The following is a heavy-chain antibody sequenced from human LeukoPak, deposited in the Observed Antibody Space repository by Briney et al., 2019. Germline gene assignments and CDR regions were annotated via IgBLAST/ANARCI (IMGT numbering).Heavy chain of an antibody. V-gene: IGHV1-69*04. CDR2: IIPILVIA. D-gene: IGHD3-10*01. CDR1: GGTFRSYP. Sequence: SVKVSCKASGGTFRSYPISWVRPAAGQRLEWMGRIIPILVIANYEQKFQGRGTITADKSTSTAYMGLSSLRSEDTAVYYCARGLASGELTSDYWGQGTLVTVSS. CDR3: ARGLASGELTSDY. J-gene: IGHJ4*02.